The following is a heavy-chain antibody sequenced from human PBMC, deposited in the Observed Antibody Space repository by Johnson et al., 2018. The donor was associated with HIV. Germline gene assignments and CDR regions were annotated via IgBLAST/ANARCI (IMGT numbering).Heavy chain of an antibody. Sequence: QVQLVESGGSLVKPGGSMRLSCAASGFTFTDYYMTWIRQAPGKGLEWVSHISTSGGGIYYADSVKGRFTISRDNARNSLYLQMNSLRAEDTAVYYCARVRYSSGWPIYAFDIWGQGTVVIVS. J-gene: IGHJ3*02. CDR1: GFTFTDYY. CDR3: ARVRYSSGWPIYAFDI. D-gene: IGHD6-19*01. V-gene: IGHV3-11*04. CDR2: ISTSGGGI.